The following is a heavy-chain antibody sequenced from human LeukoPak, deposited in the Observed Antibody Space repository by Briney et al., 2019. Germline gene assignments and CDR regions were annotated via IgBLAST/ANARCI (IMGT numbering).Heavy chain of an antibody. V-gene: IGHV3-66*01. CDR1: GFTVSSNY. D-gene: IGHD4-17*01. CDR3: AKENVYGDKGYYFDY. J-gene: IGHJ4*02. Sequence: GGSLRLSCAASGFTVSSNYMSWVRQAPGKGLEWVSVIYSGGSTYYADSVKGRFTISRDNSKNTLYLQMNSLRAEDTAVYYCAKENVYGDKGYYFDYWGQGTLVTVSS. CDR2: IYSGGST.